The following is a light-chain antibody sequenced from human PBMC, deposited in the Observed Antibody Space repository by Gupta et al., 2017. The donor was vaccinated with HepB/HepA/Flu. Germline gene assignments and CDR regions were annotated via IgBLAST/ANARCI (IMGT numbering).Light chain of an antibody. CDR1: SSDVGGYNY. CDR3: CSYAGSHSWV. V-gene: IGLV2-11*01. Sequence: QSALTQPRSVSGSPGQSVTISCTGTSSDVGGYNYVSWYQQHPGKAPKFMIYDVTKRPSGVPDRFSGSKSGNTASLTISGLQDEDEANYHCCSYAGSHSWVFGGGTKVTVL. J-gene: IGLJ2*01. CDR2: DVT.